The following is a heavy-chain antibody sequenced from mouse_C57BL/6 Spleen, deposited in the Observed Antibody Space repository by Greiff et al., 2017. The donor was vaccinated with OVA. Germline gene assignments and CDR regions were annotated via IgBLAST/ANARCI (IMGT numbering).Heavy chain of an antibody. CDR1: GFSLTSYG. Sequence: VQLQQSGPGLVQPSQSLSITCTVSGFSLTSYGVHWVRQSPGKGLEWLGVIWSGGSTDYNAAFISRLSISKDNSKSQVFFKMNSLQADDTAIYYCASLRGSWYFDVWGTGTTVTVSS. J-gene: IGHJ1*03. V-gene: IGHV2-2*01. CDR3: ASLRGSWYFDV. CDR2: IWSGGST. D-gene: IGHD1-1*01.